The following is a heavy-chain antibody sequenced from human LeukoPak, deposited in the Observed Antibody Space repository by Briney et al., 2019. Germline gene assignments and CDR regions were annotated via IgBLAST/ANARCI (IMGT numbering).Heavy chain of an antibody. Sequence: GGSLRLSCAASGFTFSSYEMNWVRQAPGKGLEWVSYISSSGSTIYYADSVKARFTISRDNAKNSLYLQMNSLRAEDTAVYYCAPFGGSSGSGFDPWGQGTLVTVSS. CDR1: GFTFSSYE. CDR2: ISSSGSTI. J-gene: IGHJ5*02. D-gene: IGHD6-19*01. V-gene: IGHV3-48*03. CDR3: APFGGSSGSGFDP.